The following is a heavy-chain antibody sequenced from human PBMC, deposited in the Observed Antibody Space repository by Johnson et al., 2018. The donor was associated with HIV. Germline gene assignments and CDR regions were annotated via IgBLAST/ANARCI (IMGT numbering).Heavy chain of an antibody. Sequence: VQLVESGGGVVQPGKSLTLSCVGSGLSFSNFGIHWVRQAPGKGPEWVAVISYDGSNKYYADSVKGRFTISRDNAKNSLYLQMNSLRAEDTAVYYCARSLRRLQRVFDAFDIWGQGTMVTVSS. V-gene: IGHV3-30*03. D-gene: IGHD4-11*01. J-gene: IGHJ3*02. CDR3: ARSLRRLQRVFDAFDI. CDR2: ISYDGSNK. CDR1: GLSFSNFG.